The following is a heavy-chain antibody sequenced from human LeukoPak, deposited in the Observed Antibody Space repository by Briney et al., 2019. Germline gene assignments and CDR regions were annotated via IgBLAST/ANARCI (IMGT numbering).Heavy chain of an antibody. CDR2: IKQDGSEK. J-gene: IGHJ3*02. CDR3: ARIRDGYHDAYDI. V-gene: IGHV3-7*03. CDR1: GFTFSSYW. Sequence: GGSLRLSCAASGFTFSSYWMSWVRQAPGKGLEWVANIKQDGSEKYYVDSVKGRFTISRDNAKNSLYLQMNSLRSEDTAIYYCARIRDGYHDAYDIWGQGTVVTVPS. D-gene: IGHD5-24*01.